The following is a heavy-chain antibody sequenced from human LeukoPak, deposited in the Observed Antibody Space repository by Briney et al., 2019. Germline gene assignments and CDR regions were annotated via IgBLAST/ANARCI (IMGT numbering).Heavy chain of an antibody. CDR1: GGSISSSTYY. D-gene: IGHD4-17*01. Sequence: SETLSLTCTVSGGSISSSTYYWGWLRQPPGKGLEWIGGIYSSGSSYYNPSLKSRVTISVDTSKNQFPLKLSSVTAADTAVYYCARVESGYGDYLHTALAEYFQHWGQGTLVTVSS. CDR2: IYSSGSS. J-gene: IGHJ1*01. CDR3: ARVESGYGDYLHTALAEYFQH. V-gene: IGHV4-39*06.